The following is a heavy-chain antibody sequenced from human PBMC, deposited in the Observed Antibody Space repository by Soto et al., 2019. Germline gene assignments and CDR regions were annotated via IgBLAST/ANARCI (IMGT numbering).Heavy chain of an antibody. J-gene: IGHJ4*02. D-gene: IGHD6-19*01. CDR3: ARASYSSGWYDY. V-gene: IGHV4-30-4*01. Sequence: SETLSLTCTVSGGSISSGDYYWSWIRQPPGKGLEWIRYIYYSGSTYYNPSLKSRVTISVDTSKNQFSLKLSSVTAADTAVYYCARASYSSGWYDYWGQGTLVTVSS. CDR2: IYYSGST. CDR1: GGSISSGDYY.